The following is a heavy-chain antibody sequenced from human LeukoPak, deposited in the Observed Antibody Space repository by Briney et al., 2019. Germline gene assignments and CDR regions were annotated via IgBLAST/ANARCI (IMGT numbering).Heavy chain of an antibody. D-gene: IGHD2-21*01. Sequence: SETLSLTCIVSGGSISSHYWSWIRQPPGKGLEWIGYIHYSGSTNDNPSLKSRVTISLDTSKNQFSLKLSSVTAADTAVYYCARALGSSICYFYDWGQGTLVTVSS. V-gene: IGHV4-59*11. J-gene: IGHJ4*02. CDR2: IHYSGST. CDR3: ARALGSSICYFYD. CDR1: GGSISSHY.